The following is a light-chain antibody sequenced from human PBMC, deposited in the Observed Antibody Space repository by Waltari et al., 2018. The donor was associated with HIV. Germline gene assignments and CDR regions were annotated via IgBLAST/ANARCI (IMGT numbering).Light chain of an antibody. CDR2: LNN. CDR1: SSNIGAGYS. V-gene: IGLV1-40*01. CDR3: QSHDSSHSSI. Sequence: QSVLTQPPSVSAAPGQRITISCTGNSSNIGAGYSVHWYQQLPGSPPKLLIYLNNHRPAGVPARFSGSRSGSSASLAITGLRPEDEADYYCQSHDSSHSSIFAGGTKLTVL. J-gene: IGLJ2*01.